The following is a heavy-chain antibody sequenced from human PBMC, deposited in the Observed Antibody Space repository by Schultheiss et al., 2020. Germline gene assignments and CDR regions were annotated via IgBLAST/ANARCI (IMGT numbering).Heavy chain of an antibody. D-gene: IGHD6-19*01. CDR2: ISGSGGST. CDR1: GFTFSSYA. CDR3: SRDTYSTGWGGFDP. Sequence: GESLKISCAASGFTFSSYAMSWVRQAPGKGLEWVSAISGSGGSTYYADSVKGRFTISRDNSKNTLYLQMNSLRAEDTAVYYCSRDTYSTGWGGFDPWGQGTLVTVSS. J-gene: IGHJ5*02. V-gene: IGHV3-23*01.